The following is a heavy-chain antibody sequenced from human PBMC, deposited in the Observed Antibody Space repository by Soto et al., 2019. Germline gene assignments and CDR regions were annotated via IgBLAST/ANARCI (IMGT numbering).Heavy chain of an antibody. CDR3: ARGTGPRGLRKWLDP. CDR1: GFTCVDYY. V-gene: IGHV3-11*04. J-gene: IGHJ5*02. CDR2: ISSSGSTI. D-gene: IGHD2-8*02. Sequence: GGSLRLCCAALGFTCVDYYRSWIRQAPGKGLEWVSYISSSGSTIYYADSVKGRFTISRDNAKNSLYLQINSLRTEETAVYYCARGTGPRGLRKWLDPWGQGTLVT.